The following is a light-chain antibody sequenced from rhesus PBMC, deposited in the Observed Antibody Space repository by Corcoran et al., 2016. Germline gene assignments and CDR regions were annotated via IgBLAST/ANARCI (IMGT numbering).Light chain of an antibody. CDR1: QSVGSN. CDR3: QQYNNWNS. J-gene: IGKJ2*01. V-gene: IGKV3-42*02. CDR2: DVA. Sequence: ETVMTQSPATLSLSPGERATLSCRASQSVGSNLAWYHQRPGQPPKFLIYDVATRATGIPHRFSGSGSGAEFTLTISSLEPEYVGLYYCQQYNNWNSFGQGTKVEIK.